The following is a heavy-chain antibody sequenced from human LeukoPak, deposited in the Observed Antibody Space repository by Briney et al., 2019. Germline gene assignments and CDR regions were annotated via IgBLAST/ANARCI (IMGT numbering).Heavy chain of an antibody. V-gene: IGHV4-59*01. Sequence: NPSETLSLTCTVSGGSISSYYWSWIRQPPGKGLEWIGYIYYSGNANYNPSLKSRVTISVDTSKNQFSLKLSSVTAADTAVYYCARGTIATGYYGLDYWGQGTLVTVSS. CDR1: GGSISSYY. CDR3: ARGTIATGYYGLDY. D-gene: IGHD3-9*01. CDR2: IYYSGNA. J-gene: IGHJ4*02.